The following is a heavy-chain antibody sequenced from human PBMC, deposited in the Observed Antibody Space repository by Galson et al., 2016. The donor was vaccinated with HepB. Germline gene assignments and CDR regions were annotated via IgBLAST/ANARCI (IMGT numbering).Heavy chain of an antibody. J-gene: IGHJ4*02. CDR2: IKQDGSEK. V-gene: IGHV3-7*01. CDR1: GFTFSSYW. D-gene: IGHD6-13*01. Sequence: SLRLACAASGFTFSSYWMNWVRQAPGEGLEWVANIKQDGSEKYYVDSVKGRFTISRDNAKNSLYLQMNSLRAEDTAVYYCAREFSSSWYMRKYFDYWGQGTLVTVSS. CDR3: AREFSSSWYMRKYFDY.